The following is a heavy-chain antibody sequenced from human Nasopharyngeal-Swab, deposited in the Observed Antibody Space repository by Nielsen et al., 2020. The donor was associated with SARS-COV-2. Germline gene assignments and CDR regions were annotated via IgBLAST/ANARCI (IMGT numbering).Heavy chain of an antibody. Sequence: WIRQPPGKGLEWVGRIGDKAHNYATTYAASVKGRFTISRDDSKNTAFLQMDSLKTEDTALYHCTTDYYFDYWGQGTLVTVSS. CDR2: IGDKAHNYAT. J-gene: IGHJ4*02. CDR3: TTDYYFDY. V-gene: IGHV3-73*01.